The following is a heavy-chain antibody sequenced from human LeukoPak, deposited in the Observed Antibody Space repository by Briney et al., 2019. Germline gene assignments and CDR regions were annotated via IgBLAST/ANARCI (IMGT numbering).Heavy chain of an antibody. V-gene: IGHV4-59*08. CDR2: IYYRGST. CDR1: GDSIRSFY. D-gene: IGHD2-15*01. CDR3: ARRAVVVLSPEWYFDL. Sequence: PSETLSLTCSVSGDSIRSFYWSWIRQVPGKGLEWIGYIYYRGSTNSNPSLHSRVTISGDTSKNQLSLRLSSVTAADPAVYYCARRAVVVLSPEWYFDLWGRGTPVTVSS. J-gene: IGHJ2*01.